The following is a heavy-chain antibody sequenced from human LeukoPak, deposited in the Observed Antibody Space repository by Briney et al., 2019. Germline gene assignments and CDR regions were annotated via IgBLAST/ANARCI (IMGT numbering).Heavy chain of an antibody. D-gene: IGHD2-2*01. Sequence: GASVKVSCKASGYTFTGYYMHWMRQAPGQGLEWMGIINPSGGSTSYAQKFQGRVTMTRDTSTSTVYMELSSLRSEDTAVYYCATYCSSTSSRCAFDIWGQGTMVTVSS. CDR3: ATYCSSTSSRCAFDI. V-gene: IGHV1-46*01. J-gene: IGHJ3*02. CDR2: INPSGGST. CDR1: GYTFTGYY.